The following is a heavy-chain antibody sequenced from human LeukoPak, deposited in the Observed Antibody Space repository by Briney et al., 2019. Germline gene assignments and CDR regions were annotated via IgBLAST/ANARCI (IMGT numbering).Heavy chain of an antibody. Sequence: ASVKVSCKASGYTFTGYYMHWVRQAPGQGLEWMGWINPNSGGTNYAQKFQGRVTMTRDTSISTAYMELSRLRSDDTAVYYCARRIAAAGNNWFDPWGQGTLVTVSS. CDR2: INPNSGGT. CDR1: GYTFTGYY. V-gene: IGHV1-2*02. J-gene: IGHJ5*02. CDR3: ARRIAAAGNNWFDP. D-gene: IGHD6-13*01.